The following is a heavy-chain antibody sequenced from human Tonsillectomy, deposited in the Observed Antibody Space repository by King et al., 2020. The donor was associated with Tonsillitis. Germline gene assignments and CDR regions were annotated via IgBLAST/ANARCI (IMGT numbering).Heavy chain of an antibody. D-gene: IGHD6-25*01. CDR2: ISSSSDYI. CDR1: GFTFSSYS. CDR3: ARGPLVAAVDDAFDI. Sequence: VQLVESGGGLVKPGGSLRLSCAASGFTFSSYSMNWVRQAPGKGLEWVSSISSSSDYIHYADSVKGRFTISRDNAKNSLYLQMNSLRAEDTAVYYCARGPLVAAVDDAFDIWGHGTMVTVSS. J-gene: IGHJ3*02. V-gene: IGHV3-21*01.